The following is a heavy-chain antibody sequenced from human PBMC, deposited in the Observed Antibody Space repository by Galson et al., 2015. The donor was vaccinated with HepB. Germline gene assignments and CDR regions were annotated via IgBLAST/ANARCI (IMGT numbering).Heavy chain of an antibody. CDR2: ILHDAHNR. CDR3: ARDYFRGLTGYRSGWYAGY. J-gene: IGHJ4*02. D-gene: IGHD6-13*01. Sequence: SLRLSCAASGFPFSNYAMHWVRQTPGKGLEWMTVILHDAHNRYYADSVEGRFTVSRDNSKNTVYLQMISLRSEDTAVYYCARDYFRGLTGYRSGWYAGYWGQGTLVTVSS. CDR1: GFPFSNYA. V-gene: IGHV3-30*04.